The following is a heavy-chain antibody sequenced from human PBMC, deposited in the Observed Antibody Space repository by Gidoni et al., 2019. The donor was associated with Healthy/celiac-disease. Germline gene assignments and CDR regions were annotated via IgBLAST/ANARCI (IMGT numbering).Heavy chain of an antibody. D-gene: IGHD3-3*01. CDR2: IIPIFGTA. J-gene: IGHJ4*02. Sequence: QVQLVQSGAEVKKPGSSVKVSCKASGGTFSSYAISWVRQAPGQGLEWMGGIIPIFGTANYEQKVQGRVTITADESTSTAYMELSSLRSEDTAVYYCATQIISIFGVVITNYFDYWGQGTLVTVSS. CDR3: ATQIISIFGVVITNYFDY. CDR1: GGTFSSYA. V-gene: IGHV1-69*01.